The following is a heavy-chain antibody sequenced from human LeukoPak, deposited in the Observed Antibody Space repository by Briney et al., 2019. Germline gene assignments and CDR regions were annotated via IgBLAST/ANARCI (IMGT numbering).Heavy chain of an antibody. CDR2: IIPIFGTA. D-gene: IGHD3-16*01. CDR3: ARDWGTYSTGFDY. CDR1: GGTFSSYA. Sequence: ASVKVSCKASGGTFSSYAISWVRQAPGQGLEWMGGIIPIFGTANYAQKFQGRVTITADESTSTAYMELSSLRSEDTAVYYCARDWGTYSTGFDYWGQGTLSPSPQ. V-gene: IGHV1-69*13. J-gene: IGHJ4*02.